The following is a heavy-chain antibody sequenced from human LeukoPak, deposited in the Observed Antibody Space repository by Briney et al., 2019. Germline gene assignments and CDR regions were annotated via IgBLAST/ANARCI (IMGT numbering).Heavy chain of an antibody. CDR1: GFTLTEHA. CDR2: IIDVGDT. Sequence: GGSLRLSCAVSGFTLTEHALSWVRQAPGEGLEWVSGIIDVGDTYYADSVKGRFTISRDSSKNTLYLQMNSLRAEDTATYYCAKDYCRGGNCPLPFFDSWGQGTLVTVSS. J-gene: IGHJ4*02. CDR3: AKDYCRGGNCPLPFFDS. V-gene: IGHV3-23*01. D-gene: IGHD2-15*01.